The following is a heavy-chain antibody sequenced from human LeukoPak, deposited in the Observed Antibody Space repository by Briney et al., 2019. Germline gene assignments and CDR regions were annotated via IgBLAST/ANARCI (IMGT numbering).Heavy chain of an antibody. CDR1: GFTISSNY. V-gene: IGHV3-66*01. D-gene: IGHD2-15*01. CDR3: ARDLGSDSDY. J-gene: IGHJ4*02. CDR2: IYSGGST. Sequence: PGGSLRLSCAASGFTISSNYMSWVHQAPGKGLEWVSVIYSGGSTYYADSVKGRFTISRDNSKNTLYLQMNGLRAEDTAVYYCARDLGSDSDYWGQGTLVTVSS.